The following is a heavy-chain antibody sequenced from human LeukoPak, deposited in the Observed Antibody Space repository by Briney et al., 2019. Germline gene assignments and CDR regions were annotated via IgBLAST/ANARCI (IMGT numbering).Heavy chain of an antibody. Sequence: PSETLSLTCTVSGGSISSSSYYWGWIRQPPGKGLEWIGSIYYTGSTYYNPSLKSRVTISVDTSKNQFSLKLSSVTAADTAVYYCATSPVHSTSSDSWGQGTLVTVYS. CDR3: ATSPVHSTSSDS. J-gene: IGHJ5*01. CDR2: IYYTGST. D-gene: IGHD6-6*01. CDR1: GGSISSSSYY. V-gene: IGHV4-39*01.